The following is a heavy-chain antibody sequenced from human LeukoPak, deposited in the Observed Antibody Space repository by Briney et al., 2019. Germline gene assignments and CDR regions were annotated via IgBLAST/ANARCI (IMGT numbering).Heavy chain of an antibody. D-gene: IGHD3-22*01. CDR1: GFTFSDYY. Sequence: GGSLRLSCIAYGFTFSDYYMNWIRQAPGRGLEWVPYISGSGSDLYYADSVKGRFTISRDNAKNSLYLQMNSLRAEDTAVYYCARSIGSYYTMDVWGQGTTVTVSS. J-gene: IGHJ6*02. V-gene: IGHV3-11*01. CDR2: ISGSGSDL. CDR3: ARSIGSYYTMDV.